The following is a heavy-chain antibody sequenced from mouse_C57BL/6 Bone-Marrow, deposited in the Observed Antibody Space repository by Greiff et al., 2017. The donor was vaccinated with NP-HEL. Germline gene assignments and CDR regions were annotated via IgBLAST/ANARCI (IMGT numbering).Heavy chain of an antibody. Sequence: QVQLKQSGAELVRPGASVTLSCKASGYTFTDYEMHWVKQTPVHGLEWIGAIDPETGGTAYNQKFKGKAILTADKSSSTAYMELRSLTSEDSAVYYCTRWDYYDWGQGTSVTVSS. CDR3: TRWDYYD. J-gene: IGHJ4*01. D-gene: IGHD1-1*01. CDR1: GYTFTDYE. V-gene: IGHV1-15*01. CDR2: IDPETGGT.